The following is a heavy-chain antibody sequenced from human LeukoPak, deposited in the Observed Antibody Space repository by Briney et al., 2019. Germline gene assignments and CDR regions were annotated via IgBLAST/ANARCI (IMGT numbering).Heavy chain of an antibody. CDR3: ARMFTNYGLAFDS. V-gene: IGHV3-7*01. J-gene: IGHJ4*02. D-gene: IGHD2-8*01. CDR1: GFTFSSHW. CDR2: IWQEGSEK. Sequence: PGGSLALSCVASGFTFSSHWMSWVRQAPGKGLEWVANIWQEGSEKYYVDSVKGRFTISRDNAKNSLFLQMNSLRAEDTAVYYCARMFTNYGLAFDSWGQGTLVTVSS.